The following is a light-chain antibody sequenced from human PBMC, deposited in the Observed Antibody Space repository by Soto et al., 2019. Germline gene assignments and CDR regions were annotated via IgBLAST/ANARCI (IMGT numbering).Light chain of an antibody. J-gene: IGLJ3*02. V-gene: IGLV1-40*01. CDR3: QSYDSSRRRGV. CDR1: SSNIGAGYD. Sequence: QPVLTQPPSVSGAPGQRVTISCTGSSSNIGAGYDVHWYQQLPGTAPKLLIYGNSNRPSGVPDRFSGSKSGTSASLAITGLHADDEADYYSQSYDSSRRRGVFGGGTKLTVL. CDR2: GNS.